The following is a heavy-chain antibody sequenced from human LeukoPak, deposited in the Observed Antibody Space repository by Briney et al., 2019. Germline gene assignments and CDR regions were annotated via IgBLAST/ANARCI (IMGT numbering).Heavy chain of an antibody. D-gene: IGHD2-15*01. V-gene: IGHV4-34*01. CDR2: INHGGST. J-gene: IGHJ4*02. CDR3: AREKAGSGIDY. CDR1: GGSFSGYY. Sequence: SETLSLTCAVYGGSFSGYYWSWIRQPPGKGLEWIGEINHGGSTNYKPSLKSRVTISVDTSKNQFSPKLSSVTAADTAVYYCAREKAGSGIDYWGQGTLVTVSS.